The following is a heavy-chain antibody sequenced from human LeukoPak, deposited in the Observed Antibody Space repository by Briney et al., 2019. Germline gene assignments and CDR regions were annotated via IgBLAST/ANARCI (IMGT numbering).Heavy chain of an antibody. CDR2: IYYSGST. CDR1: GGSISSGDYY. D-gene: IGHD1-26*01. J-gene: IGHJ6*02. V-gene: IGHV4-30-4*01. CDR3: ARAGDTYYYYGMDV. Sequence: SQTLSLTCTVSGGSISSGDYYWSWIRRPPGKGLEWIGYIYYSGSTYYNPSLKSRVTISVDTSKNQFSLKLSSVTAADTAVYYCARAGDTYYYYGMDVWGQGTTVTVSS.